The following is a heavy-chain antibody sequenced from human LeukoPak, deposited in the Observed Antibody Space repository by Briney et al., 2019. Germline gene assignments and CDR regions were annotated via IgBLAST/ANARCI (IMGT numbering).Heavy chain of an antibody. CDR2: IYYSGST. CDR3: ARAVGYDSIWGSYRPHYFDY. V-gene: IGHV4-31*03. D-gene: IGHD3-16*02. CDR1: GGSISSGGYY. Sequence: PSETLSLTCTVSGGSISSGGYYWSWIRQHPGKGLEWIGYIYYSGSTYYNPSLKSRVTISVDTSKNQFSLKLSSVTAADTAVYYCARAVGYDSIWGSYRPHYFDYWGQGTLVTVSS. J-gene: IGHJ4*02.